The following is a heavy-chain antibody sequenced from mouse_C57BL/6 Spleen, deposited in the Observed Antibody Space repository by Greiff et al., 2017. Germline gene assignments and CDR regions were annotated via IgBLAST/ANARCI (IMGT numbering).Heavy chain of an antibody. J-gene: IGHJ4*01. D-gene: IGHD1-1*01. V-gene: IGHV1-81*01. Sequence: VQLQQSGAELARPGASVKLSCKASGYTFTSYGISWVKQRTGQGLEWIGEIYPRSGNTYYNEKFKGKATLTADKSSSTAYMELRSLTSEDSAVYFCARWSYGSSYVNAMDYWGQGTSVTVSS. CDR2: IYPRSGNT. CDR3: ARWSYGSSYVNAMDY. CDR1: GYTFTSYG.